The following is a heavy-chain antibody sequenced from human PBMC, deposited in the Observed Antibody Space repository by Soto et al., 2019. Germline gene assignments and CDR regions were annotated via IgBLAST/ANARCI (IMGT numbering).Heavy chain of an antibody. CDR3: VTGWSEY. Sequence: PAESLRLSCVVSAFSFSSSWMHWVRQGPGKGLVWVSRINSDGSYINYADSVKGRFTTSRDNAKNKLYLQMNSLRVEDTALYYCVTGWSEYWGQGALVTVSS. CDR2: INSDGSYI. V-gene: IGHV3-74*01. J-gene: IGHJ4*02. D-gene: IGHD2-15*01. CDR1: AFSFSSSW.